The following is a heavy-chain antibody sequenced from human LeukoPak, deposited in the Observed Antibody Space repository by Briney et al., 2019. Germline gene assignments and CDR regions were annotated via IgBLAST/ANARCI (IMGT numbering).Heavy chain of an antibody. D-gene: IGHD3-3*01. Sequence: GSLRLSCAASGFTFSSYWMNWARQAPGKGLEWVASINHNGNVNYYVDSVKGRLTISRDNAKSLLYLQMSSLRAEDAAVYYCAGGQGFLIDYWGQGTLVTVSS. J-gene: IGHJ4*02. CDR3: AGGQGFLIDY. CDR2: INHNGNVN. V-gene: IGHV3-7*01. CDR1: GFTFSSYW.